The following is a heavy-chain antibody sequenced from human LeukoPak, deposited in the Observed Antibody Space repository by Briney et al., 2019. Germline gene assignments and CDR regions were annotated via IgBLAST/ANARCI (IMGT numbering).Heavy chain of an antibody. CDR3: ASPGGGPTDY. Sequence: SETLSLTCTVSGGSISSSSYYWGWIRQPPGKGLEWIGSIYYSGSTYYNPSLKSRVTISVDTSKNQFSLKLSSVTAADTAVYYCASPGGGPTDYWGQGTLVTVTS. V-gene: IGHV4-39*01. J-gene: IGHJ4*02. CDR2: IYYSGST. CDR1: GGSISSSSYY. D-gene: IGHD3-16*01.